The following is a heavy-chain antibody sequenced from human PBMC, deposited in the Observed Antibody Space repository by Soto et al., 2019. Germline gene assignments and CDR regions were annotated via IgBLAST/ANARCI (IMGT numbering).Heavy chain of an antibody. V-gene: IGHV3-9*01. J-gene: IGHJ5*02. Sequence: PGGSLRLSCSASGFTFDDCAMHWVRQAPGKGPEWVSGISCDSATVGYAESVKDRFTITRDDAKNSLYLQMDSLRREDTALYYCVQGRYPTMATPLDHWGQGTLVTVSS. CDR1: GFTFDDCA. D-gene: IGHD3-9*01. CDR3: VQGRYPTMATPLDH. CDR2: ISCDSATV.